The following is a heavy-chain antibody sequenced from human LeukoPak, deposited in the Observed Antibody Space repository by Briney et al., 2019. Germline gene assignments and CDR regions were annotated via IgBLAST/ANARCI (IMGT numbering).Heavy chain of an antibody. CDR3: AKVRGVGANFFDY. Sequence: PGGSLRLSCVASGFTFRNYAMNWGRQAPGKGLEGVSAISGSGGGTDYAESVKGRFTIFRDTSKNTLYLQMTSLRDEDTAIYYCAKVRGVGANFFDYWGQGPLVTVSS. J-gene: IGHJ4*02. CDR1: GFTFRNYA. CDR2: ISGSGGGT. V-gene: IGHV3-23*01. D-gene: IGHD1-26*01.